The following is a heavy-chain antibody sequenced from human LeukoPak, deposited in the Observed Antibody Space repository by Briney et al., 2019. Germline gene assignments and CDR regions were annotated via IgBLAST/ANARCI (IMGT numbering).Heavy chain of an antibody. V-gene: IGHV3-30-3*01. CDR2: ISYDGSNK. Sequence: PGGSLRLSCAASGFTFSSCAMHWVRQAPGKGLEWVAVISYDGSNKYYADSVKGRFTISRDNSKNTLYLQMNSLRAEDTAVYYCAREADAAVAGLDYWGQGTLVTVSS. J-gene: IGHJ4*02. D-gene: IGHD6-19*01. CDR3: AREADAAVAGLDY. CDR1: GFTFSSCA.